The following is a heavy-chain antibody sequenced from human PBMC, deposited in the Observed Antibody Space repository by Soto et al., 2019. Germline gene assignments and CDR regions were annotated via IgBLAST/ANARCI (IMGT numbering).Heavy chain of an antibody. CDR3: AKGRGGSGSLTPRVDF. CDR1: GFTFNNYA. Sequence: EVQLLESGGGLVQPGGSLRLSCAASGFTFNNYAMTGVRQAPGKGLEWVSAISGGGDTTSDADSVKGRFTVSRDGSKKPLYLQMSSLRAEDTALYYCAKGRGGSGSLTPRVDFWGQGTLVTVSS. V-gene: IGHV3-23*01. D-gene: IGHD3-10*01. CDR2: ISGGGDTT. J-gene: IGHJ4*02.